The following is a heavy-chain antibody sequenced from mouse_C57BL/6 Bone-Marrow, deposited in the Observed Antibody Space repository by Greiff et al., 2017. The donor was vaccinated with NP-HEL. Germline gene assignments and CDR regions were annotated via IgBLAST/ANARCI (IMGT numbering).Heavy chain of an antibody. CDR2: IYPRSGNT. CDR1: GYTFTSYG. CDR3: ARGPYDFYWYFDV. Sequence: QVQLQQSGAELARPGASEKLSCKASGYTFTSYGISWVKQRTGQGLEWIGEIYPRSGNTYYNEKFKGKATLTADKSSSTAYMELRSLTSEDSAVYFCARGPYDFYWYFDVWGTGTTVTVSS. D-gene: IGHD2-4*01. J-gene: IGHJ1*03. V-gene: IGHV1-81*01.